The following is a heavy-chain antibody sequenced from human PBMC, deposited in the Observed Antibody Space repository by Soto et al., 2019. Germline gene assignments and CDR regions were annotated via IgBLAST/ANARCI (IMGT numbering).Heavy chain of an antibody. CDR3: GPRPGGGGY. V-gene: IGHV3-53*01. D-gene: IGHD3-10*01. Sequence: EVQLVESGGGLIQPGGSLRLSCAVSGFTVSNNYMSWVRQAPGKGLEGVSVIYSGGYTAYGDSVKGRFTISRDNSKNTLYPQKKSRGARDRAVFYGGPRPGGGGYWGQGTLVTVSS. CDR2: IYSGGYT. CDR1: GFTVSNNY. J-gene: IGHJ4*02.